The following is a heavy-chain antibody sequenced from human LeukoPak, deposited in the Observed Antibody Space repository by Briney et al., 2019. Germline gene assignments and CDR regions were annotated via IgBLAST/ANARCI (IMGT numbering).Heavy chain of an antibody. CDR2: IKSDGSST. J-gene: IGHJ6*02. Sequence: PGGSLLLSCAASGFTFSSYWMHWVRQAPGKGLVWVSRIKSDGSSTSYADSVKGRFTISRDNAKNTLYMQRKSLRAEDTGVYYCARAYGMDVWGQGTTVTVS. CDR3: ARAYGMDV. CDR1: GFTFSSYW. V-gene: IGHV3-74*01.